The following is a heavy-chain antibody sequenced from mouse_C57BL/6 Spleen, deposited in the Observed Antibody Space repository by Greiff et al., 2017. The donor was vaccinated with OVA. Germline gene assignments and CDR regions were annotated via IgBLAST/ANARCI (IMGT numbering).Heavy chain of an antibody. Sequence: VQLQQPGTELVKPGASVKLSCKASGYTFTSYWMHWVKQRPGQGLEWIGNINPSNGGTNYNEKFKSKATLTVDKSSSTAYMQLSSLTSEDSAVYYCARYDYDEEAWFAYWGQGTLVTVSA. J-gene: IGHJ3*01. CDR2: INPSNGGT. CDR1: GYTFTSYW. D-gene: IGHD2-4*01. V-gene: IGHV1-53*01. CDR3: ARYDYDEEAWFAY.